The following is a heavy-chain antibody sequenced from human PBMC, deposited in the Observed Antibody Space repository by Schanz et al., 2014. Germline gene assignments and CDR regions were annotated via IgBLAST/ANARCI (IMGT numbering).Heavy chain of an antibody. Sequence: QLQLQESGPGLVKPSETLSLTCTVSGGSISSSSYFWGWIRQPPGKGLEWIGSIYHSGSTYNNPPLKSRVPMPVDPSKNQFSLRLSSVTAADTALYYCARHMGRLSSSRGNYFDYWGQGTLVTVSS. CDR3: ARHMGRLSSSRGNYFDY. CDR2: IYHSGST. V-gene: IGHV4-39*01. J-gene: IGHJ4*02. D-gene: IGHD6-13*01. CDR1: GGSISSSSYF.